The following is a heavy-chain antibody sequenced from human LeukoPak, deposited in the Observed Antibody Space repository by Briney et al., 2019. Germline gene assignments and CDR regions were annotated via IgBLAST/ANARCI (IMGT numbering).Heavy chain of an antibody. CDR1: GYTFTSYY. D-gene: IGHD2-15*01. V-gene: IGHV1-46*01. CDR2: INPSGGST. Sequence: ASVKVSCKASGYTFTSYYMHWVRQAPGQGLKWMGIINPSGGSTSYAQTFQGRVTMTRDTSISTAYMELSRLRSDDTAVYYCARSSRAAPTTYYYYYGMDVWGQGTTVTVSS. CDR3: ARSSRAAPTTYYYYYGMDV. J-gene: IGHJ6*02.